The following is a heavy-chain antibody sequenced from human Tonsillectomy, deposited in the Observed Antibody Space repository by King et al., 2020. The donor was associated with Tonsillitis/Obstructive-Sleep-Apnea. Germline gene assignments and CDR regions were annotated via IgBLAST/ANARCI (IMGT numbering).Heavy chain of an antibody. V-gene: IGHV3-21*01. J-gene: IGHJ4*02. CDR2: IECTGNHI. Sequence: VQLVESGGGLVKPGGSLRLSCAASGFAFHYYTLEWGRQAPGKGLEWVSSIECTGNHIYYADSVKGRFTVSRDHTKNALYLQMTSLRAEDTALYYCTRALSTAYLDSWGQGTLVTVSS. CDR3: TRALSTAYLDS. CDR1: GFAFHYYT.